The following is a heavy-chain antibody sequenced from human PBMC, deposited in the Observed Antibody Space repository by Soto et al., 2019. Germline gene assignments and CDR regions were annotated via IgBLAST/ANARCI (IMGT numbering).Heavy chain of an antibody. CDR3: AGGSGYYMPPDY. CDR1: GGSISSSNW. J-gene: IGHJ4*02. CDR2: IYHSGST. Sequence: PSETLSLTCAVYGGSISSSNWWSWVRQPPGKGLEWIGEIYHSGSTNYNPSLKSRVTISVGKSKNQFSRKLSSVTAADTAVYYCAGGSGYYMPPDYWGEAILVTVSS. V-gene: IGHV4-4*02. D-gene: IGHD3-22*01.